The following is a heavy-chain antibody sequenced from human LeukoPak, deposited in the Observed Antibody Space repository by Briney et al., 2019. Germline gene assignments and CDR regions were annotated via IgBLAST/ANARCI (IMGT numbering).Heavy chain of an antibody. CDR2: ISGSGGST. Sequence: QAGGSLRLSCAASGFTFSSYAMSWVRQAPGKGLEWVSAISGSGGSTYYADSVKGRFTISRDNSKNTLYLQMNSLRAEDTAVYYCAKDQRRYYDSSGYSDFDYWGQGTLVTVSS. CDR3: AKDQRRYYDSSGYSDFDY. D-gene: IGHD3-22*01. V-gene: IGHV3-23*01. CDR1: GFTFSSYA. J-gene: IGHJ4*02.